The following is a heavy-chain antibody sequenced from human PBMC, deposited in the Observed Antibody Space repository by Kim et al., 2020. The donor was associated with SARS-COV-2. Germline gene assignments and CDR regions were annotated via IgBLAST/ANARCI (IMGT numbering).Heavy chain of an antibody. D-gene: IGHD2-15*01. V-gene: IGHV1-2*04. CDR3: ARGGLSGGSWPSLGLYYYYYYGMDV. J-gene: IGHJ6*02. CDR1: GYTFTGYY. Sequence: ASVKVSCKASGYTFTGYYMHWVRQAPGQGLEWMGWINPNSGGTNYAQKFQGWVTMTRDTSISTAYMELRRLRSDDTAVYYCARGGLSGGSWPSLGLYYYYYYGMDVWGHGTSVTVSS. CDR2: INPNSGGT.